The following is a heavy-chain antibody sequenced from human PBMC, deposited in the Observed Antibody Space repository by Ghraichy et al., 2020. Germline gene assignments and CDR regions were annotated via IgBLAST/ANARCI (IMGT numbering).Heavy chain of an antibody. D-gene: IGHD5-12*01. CDR1: GGSISSSNW. Sequence: SETLSLTCAVSGGSISSSNWWSWVRQPPGKGLEWIGEIYHSGSTNYNPSLKSRVTISVDKSKNQFSLKLSSVTAADTAVYYCARGESGYDSGALDYWGQGTLVTVSS. CDR2: IYHSGST. J-gene: IGHJ4*02. V-gene: IGHV4-4*02. CDR3: ARGESGYDSGALDY.